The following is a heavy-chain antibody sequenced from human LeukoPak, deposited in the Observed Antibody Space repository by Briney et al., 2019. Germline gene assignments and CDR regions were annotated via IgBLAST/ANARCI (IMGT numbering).Heavy chain of an antibody. CDR2: ISYDGSSK. CDR3: AKEGEMATMYYFDY. Sequence: GGSLRLSCVVSGFSFSSYGMHWVRQAPGKGLEWVAVISYDGSSKYYADSVKGRFTISRDNSKNTLYLQMNSLGAEDTAVYYCAKEGEMATMYYFDYWGQGTLVTVSS. V-gene: IGHV3-30*18. D-gene: IGHD5-24*01. J-gene: IGHJ4*02. CDR1: GFSFSSYG.